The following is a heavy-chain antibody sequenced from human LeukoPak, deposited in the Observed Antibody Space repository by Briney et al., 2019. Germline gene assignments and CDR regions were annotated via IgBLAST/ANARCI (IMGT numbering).Heavy chain of an antibody. V-gene: IGHV3-30*03. D-gene: IGHD6-13*01. J-gene: IGHJ4*02. CDR1: GFTFSTYS. Sequence: GESLRLSCAASGFTFSTYSMNWLRLAPGKGLEWVAVISYDGSNKYYADSVKGRFTISRDNSKNTLYLQMNSLRAEDTAVYYCARDDVIAAAGSPSDYWGQGTLVTVSS. CDR3: ARDDVIAAAGSPSDY. CDR2: ISYDGSNK.